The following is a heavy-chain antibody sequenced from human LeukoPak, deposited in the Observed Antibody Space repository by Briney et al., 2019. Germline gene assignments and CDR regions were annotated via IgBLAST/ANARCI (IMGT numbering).Heavy chain of an antibody. J-gene: IGHJ5*02. D-gene: IGHD3-22*01. CDR3: ARGLLRSYYDSSGA. CDR2: INHSGST. Sequence: PSETLSLTCAVYGGSFSGYYWSWIRQPPGKGLEWIGEINHSGSTNYNPSLKSRVTISVDTSKNQFSLKLSSVTAADTAVYYCARGLLRSYYDSSGAWGQGTLVTVSS. V-gene: IGHV4-34*01. CDR1: GGSFSGYY.